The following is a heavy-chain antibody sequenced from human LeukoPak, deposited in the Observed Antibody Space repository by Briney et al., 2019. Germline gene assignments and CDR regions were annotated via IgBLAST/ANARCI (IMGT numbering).Heavy chain of an antibody. CDR2: INHRGST. CDR3: ARAGDNSGYSDY. CDR1: GGSFSGYY. J-gene: IGHJ4*02. Sequence: SETLSLTCAVYGGSFSGYYWSWIRQPPGKGLEWIGEINHRGSTNYNPSLKSRVTISVDTSKNQFSPKLSSVTAADTAVYYCARAGDNSGYSDYWGQGILVTVSS. V-gene: IGHV4-34*01. D-gene: IGHD3-22*01.